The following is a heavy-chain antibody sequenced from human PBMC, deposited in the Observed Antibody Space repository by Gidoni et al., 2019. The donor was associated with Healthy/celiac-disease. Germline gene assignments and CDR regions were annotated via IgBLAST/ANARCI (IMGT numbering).Heavy chain of an antibody. Sequence: QVQLVESGGGVVQPGRSLRLSCAASGFTFSSYAMHWVRQAPGKGLEWVAVISYDGSNKYYADSVKGRFTISRDNSKNTLYLQMNSLRAEDTAVYYCARELSYLHRVLGAFDIWGQGTMVTVSS. CDR3: ARELSYLHRVLGAFDI. CDR2: ISYDGSNK. CDR1: GFTFSSYA. J-gene: IGHJ3*02. V-gene: IGHV3-30-3*01. D-gene: IGHD3-3*01.